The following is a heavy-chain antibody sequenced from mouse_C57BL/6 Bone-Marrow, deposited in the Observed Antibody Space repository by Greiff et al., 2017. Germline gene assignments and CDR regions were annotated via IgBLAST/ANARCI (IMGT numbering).Heavy chain of an antibody. CDR1: GFSLSTFGMG. CDR2: IWWDDDK. J-gene: IGHJ4*01. D-gene: IGHD2-1*01. V-gene: IGHV8-8*01. Sequence: QVQLKESGPGILQPSQTLSLTCSFSGFSLSTFGMGVGWIRQPSGKGLEWLAHIWWDDDKYYNPALKSRLTISKDTSKNQVFLKIANVDTADTATYYCARIADNYGNYYAMDDWGKGTSVTVSS. CDR3: ARIADNYGNYYAMDD.